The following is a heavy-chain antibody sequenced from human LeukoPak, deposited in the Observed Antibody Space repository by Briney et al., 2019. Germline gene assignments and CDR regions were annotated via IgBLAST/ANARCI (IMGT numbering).Heavy chain of an antibody. V-gene: IGHV4-39*07. J-gene: IGHJ3*02. CDR2: IYYSGST. Sequence: SETLPLTCTVSGGSISSSSYYWGWIRQPPGKGLEWIGSIYYSGSTYYNPSLKSRVTVSVDTSKNQFSLKLSSVTAADTAVYYCARDRPYYDFWSGYSSGAFDIWGQGTMVTVSS. CDR3: ARDRPYYDFWSGYSSGAFDI. CDR1: GGSISSSSYY. D-gene: IGHD3-3*01.